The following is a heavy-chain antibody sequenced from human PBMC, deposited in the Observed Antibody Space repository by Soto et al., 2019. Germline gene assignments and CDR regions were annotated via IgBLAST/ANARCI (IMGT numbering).Heavy chain of an antibody. D-gene: IGHD5-12*01. Sequence: QVQLQESGPGLVKHSGTLSLSCAVSGGSVSNNNWWSWVRQSPGKGLEWIGEIHPSGGTSYNPSLESLATLSVDKSKNALSLRLNYVTAPDTAVYDCTKNSAYALDYWGLGNLVTVSS. CDR1: GGSVSNNNW. J-gene: IGHJ4*02. CDR2: IHPSGGT. CDR3: TKNSAYALDY. V-gene: IGHV4-4*02.